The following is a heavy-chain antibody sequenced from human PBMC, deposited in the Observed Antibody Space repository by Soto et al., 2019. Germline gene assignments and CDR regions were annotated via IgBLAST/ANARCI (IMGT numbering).Heavy chain of an antibody. D-gene: IGHD2-15*01. CDR3: GKVLVGATGHTDSDS. CDR2: IDYNGVT. J-gene: IGHJ4*02. V-gene: IGHV4-39*01. CDR1: GGSIYRSGYY. Sequence: SETLSLTCTVSGGSIYRSGYYWGWIRQPPGRGLEWIGNIDYNGVTYSNPPLKSRVTISRDTSKNQFSLRLTSVTAADTALYYCGKVLVGATGHTDSDSWGPGTLVTISS.